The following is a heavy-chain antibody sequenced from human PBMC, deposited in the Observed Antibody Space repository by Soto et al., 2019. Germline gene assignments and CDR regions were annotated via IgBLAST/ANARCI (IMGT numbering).Heavy chain of an antibody. Sequence: PSETLSLTCTVSGGSISSYYWSWIRQPPGKGLEWIGYIYYSGSTNYNPSLQSRVTISVDTSKNQFSLKLSSVTAADTAVYYCARWVGAWGQGTLVTVSS. CDR2: IYYSGST. CDR1: GGSISSYY. CDR3: ARWVGA. V-gene: IGHV4-59*12. J-gene: IGHJ5*02. D-gene: IGHD3-10*01.